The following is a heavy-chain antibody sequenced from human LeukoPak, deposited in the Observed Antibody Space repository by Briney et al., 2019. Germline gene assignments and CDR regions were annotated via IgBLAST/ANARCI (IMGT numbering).Heavy chain of an antibody. Sequence: GGSLRLSCAASGFTFSSYSMNWVRQAPRKGLEWVSYTSSSSSTIYYADSVKGRFTISRDNAKNSLYLQMNSLRDEDTAVYYCAREMATNQDYWGQGTLVTVSS. CDR3: AREMATNQDY. CDR2: TSSSSSTI. J-gene: IGHJ4*02. V-gene: IGHV3-48*02. D-gene: IGHD5-24*01. CDR1: GFTFSSYS.